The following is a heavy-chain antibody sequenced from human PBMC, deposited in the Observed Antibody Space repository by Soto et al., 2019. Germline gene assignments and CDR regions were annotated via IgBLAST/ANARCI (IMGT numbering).Heavy chain of an antibody. Sequence: ASVKVSCKVSGHTLSESSIHWVRQSPGRGLERMGGFDPDVGGTKYAQEFQGRVTLAEDTSTDTAYMDLSSLTFGDTAVYYCAAVLARMVREPSVTLGAYYYSMDVWGQGTTVTVSS. CDR2: FDPDVGGT. V-gene: IGHV1-24*01. D-gene: IGHD3-10*01. CDR1: GHTLSESS. J-gene: IGHJ6*02. CDR3: AAVLARMVREPSVTLGAYYYSMDV.